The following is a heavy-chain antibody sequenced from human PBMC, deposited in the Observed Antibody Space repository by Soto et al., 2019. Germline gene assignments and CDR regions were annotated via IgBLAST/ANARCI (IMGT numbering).Heavy chain of an antibody. V-gene: IGHV3-48*01. D-gene: IGHD4-17*01. CDR3: ARFPHGDYFDY. CDR1: GVTCITYS. Sequence: GGSLRLSCAASGVTCITYSMNWVRQAPGKGLEWVSYISSSSSTIHYADSVKGRFTISRDNAKNSLYLQMNSLRAEDTAVYYCARFPHGDYFDYWGQGTLVTVSS. CDR2: ISSSSSTI. J-gene: IGHJ4*02.